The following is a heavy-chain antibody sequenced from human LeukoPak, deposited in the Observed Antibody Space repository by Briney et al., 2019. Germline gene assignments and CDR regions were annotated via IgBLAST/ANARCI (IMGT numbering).Heavy chain of an antibody. CDR3: ARDSIAARPSAKALDY. CDR1: GGTFSSYA. J-gene: IGHJ4*02. Sequence: ASVKVSCKASGGTFSSYAISWVRQAPGQGLEWMGWISAYNGNTNYAQKLQGRVTMTTDTSTSTAYMELRSLRSDDTAVYYCARDSIAARPSAKALDYWGQGTLVTVSS. CDR2: ISAYNGNT. D-gene: IGHD6-6*01. V-gene: IGHV1-18*01.